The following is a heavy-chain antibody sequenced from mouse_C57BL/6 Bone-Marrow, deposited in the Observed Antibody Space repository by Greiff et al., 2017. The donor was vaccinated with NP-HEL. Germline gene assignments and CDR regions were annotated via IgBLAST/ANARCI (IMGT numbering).Heavy chain of an antibody. J-gene: IGHJ4*01. CDR3: TTLFITTVVAAYCYAMDY. D-gene: IGHD1-1*01. V-gene: IGHV14-4*01. CDR1: GFNIKDDY. Sequence: VQLQQSGAELVRPGASVKLSCTASGFNIKDDYMHWVKQRPEQGLEWIGWIDPENGDTEYASKFQGKATITADTSSNTAYLQLSSLTSEDTAVYYCTTLFITTVVAAYCYAMDYWGQGTSVTVSS. CDR2: IDPENGDT.